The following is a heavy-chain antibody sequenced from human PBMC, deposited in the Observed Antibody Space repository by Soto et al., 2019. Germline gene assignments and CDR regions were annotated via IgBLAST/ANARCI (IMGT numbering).Heavy chain of an antibody. V-gene: IGHV3-53*01. CDR2: IYSGGST. D-gene: IGHD5-12*01. CDR3: ARGGDGYNHNWFDP. J-gene: IGHJ5*02. Sequence: GGSLRLSCAASGFTVSSNYMSWVRQAPGKGLEWVSVIYSGGSTYYADSVKGRFTIFRDNSKNTLYLQMNSLRAEDTAVYYCARGGDGYNHNWFDPWGQGTLVTVSS. CDR1: GFTVSSNY.